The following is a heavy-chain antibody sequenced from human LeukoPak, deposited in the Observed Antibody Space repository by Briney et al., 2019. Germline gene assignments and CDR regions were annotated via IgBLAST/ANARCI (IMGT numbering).Heavy chain of an antibody. Sequence: PSETLSLTCTVSGASISSSSSSSCWDWIRQPPGKGLEWIATMFFTGSNYYNPSLESRVTISADTSGNQFSLNLNSVTAADTAVYYCARRFCSGGICYYFDSWGQGILVTVSS. D-gene: IGHD2-15*01. J-gene: IGHJ4*02. CDR3: ARRFCSGGICYYFDS. CDR2: MFFTGSN. V-gene: IGHV4-39*01. CDR1: GASISSSSSSSC.